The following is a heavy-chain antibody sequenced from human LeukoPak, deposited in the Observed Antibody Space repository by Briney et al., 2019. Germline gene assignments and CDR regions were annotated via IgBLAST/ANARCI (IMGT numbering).Heavy chain of an antibody. Sequence: GESLRLSCAGSGFTFSSYAMNWVRQAPGKGLQWVSAISRTSSTYYADSVKGRFTISRDNAKNSLYLQMNSLGADDTAVYYCASSSTFDSNGYFLGGYWGQGTLVTVSS. V-gene: IGHV3-21*01. CDR1: GFTFSSYA. CDR3: ASSSTFDSNGYFLGGY. D-gene: IGHD3-22*01. J-gene: IGHJ4*02. CDR2: ISRTSST.